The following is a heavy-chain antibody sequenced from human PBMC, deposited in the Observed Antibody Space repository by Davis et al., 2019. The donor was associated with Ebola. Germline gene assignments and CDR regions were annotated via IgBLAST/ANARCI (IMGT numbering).Heavy chain of an antibody. D-gene: IGHD2-8*01. CDR1: GFTFDDYG. CDR2: ISWNSGSI. J-gene: IGHJ1*01. V-gene: IGHV3-9*01. Sequence: SLKISCAASGFTFDDYGMHWVRQAPGKGLEWVSGISWNSGSIGYADSVKGRFTISRDNAKNSLYLQMNSLRAEDTALYYCAKDKGMVYAFQHWGQGTLVTVSS. CDR3: AKDKGMVYAFQH.